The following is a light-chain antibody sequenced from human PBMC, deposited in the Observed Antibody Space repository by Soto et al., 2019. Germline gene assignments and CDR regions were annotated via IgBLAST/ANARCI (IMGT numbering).Light chain of an antibody. CDR2: KIS. CDR1: HSLVYADGNTY. CDR3: RQGTHWPLT. V-gene: IGKV2-30*01. Sequence: VVMTQSPLSLPVTLGQPASISCSSTHSLVYADGNTYLQWFQQRPGQSPRRLIYKISNRDSGVPDRFSGSGSGTDFTLQISRVEAEDVGGYYCRQGTHWPLTFGQGTRLEMK. J-gene: IGKJ5*01.